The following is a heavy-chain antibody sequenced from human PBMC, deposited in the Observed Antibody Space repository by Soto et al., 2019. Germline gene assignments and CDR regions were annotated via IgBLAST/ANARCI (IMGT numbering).Heavy chain of an antibody. CDR2: ISYDGSNK. CDR1: GFTFSSYA. V-gene: IGHV3-30-3*01. CDR3: ARDGDTIFGVVNYGMDV. J-gene: IGHJ6*02. Sequence: QVQLVESGGGVVQPGRSLRLSCAASGFTFSSYAMHWVRQAPGKGLEWVAVISYDGSNKYYADSVKGRFTISRDNSKNTLYLQMNSLRAEDTAVYYCARDGDTIFGVVNYGMDVWGQGTTVTVSS. D-gene: IGHD3-3*01.